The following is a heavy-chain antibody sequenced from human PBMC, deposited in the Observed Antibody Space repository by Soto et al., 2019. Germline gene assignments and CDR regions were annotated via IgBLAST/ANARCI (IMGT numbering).Heavy chain of an antibody. D-gene: IGHD1-1*01. Sequence: QVHLVQSGAEVKKPAASVKASCKGSGYTFTSYGITRVRQAPVQGLEWMGWISAHNGNTNYAQKLAGRVAVTTDTSTSAVYMELRSLSSDDTVVCYCARVRYGDSWGQGALVTVSS. CDR2: ISAHNGNT. J-gene: IGHJ5*01. CDR3: ARVRYGDS. CDR1: GYTFTSYG. V-gene: IGHV1-18*01.